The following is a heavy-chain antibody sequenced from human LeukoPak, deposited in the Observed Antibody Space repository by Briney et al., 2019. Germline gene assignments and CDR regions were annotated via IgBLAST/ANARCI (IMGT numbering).Heavy chain of an antibody. CDR3: AKDRQWLPSFDY. D-gene: IGHD6-19*01. J-gene: IGHJ4*02. V-gene: IGHV3-23*01. Sequence: GGSLRLSCAASGFTFSSSAMSWVRQAPGKGLEWVSNISGSGSGGSTYYADSVKGRFTVSRDNSKNTLYVQMKSLRAEDTAVYYCAKDRQWLPSFDYWGQGTLVTVSS. CDR2: ISGSGSGGST. CDR1: GFTFSSSA.